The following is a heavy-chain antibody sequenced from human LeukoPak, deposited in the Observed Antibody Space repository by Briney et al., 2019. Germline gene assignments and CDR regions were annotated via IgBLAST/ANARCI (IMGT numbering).Heavy chain of an antibody. D-gene: IGHD3-9*01. CDR1: GLTFSNYA. CDR2: ISGGGVST. J-gene: IGHJ1*01. V-gene: IGHV3-23*01. Sequence: GGSLRLSCAASGLTFSNYAMSWVRQAPGKGLEWVSAISGGGVSTYYADSVKGHFTISRDNFKNTLYLQMNSLRTEDTDVYYCARALYYSIFTGYSRIQHWGQGTLVTVSS. CDR3: ARALYYSIFTGYSRIQH.